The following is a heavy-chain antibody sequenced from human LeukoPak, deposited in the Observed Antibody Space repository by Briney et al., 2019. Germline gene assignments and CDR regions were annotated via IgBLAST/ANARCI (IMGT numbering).Heavy chain of an antibody. CDR3: WRGGTWGSFDY. Sequence: PGGSLRLSCAASGFTFGTYWMNCVRQAPGKGLEWVAYIREDGSHKNYVDSVKGRFTISRDNAKNSLSLQLNSLRADATGVYFCWRGGTWGSFDYWGQGTLVTVSS. D-gene: IGHD3-16*01. CDR1: GFTFGTYW. J-gene: IGHJ4*02. V-gene: IGHV3-7*01. CDR2: IREDGSHK.